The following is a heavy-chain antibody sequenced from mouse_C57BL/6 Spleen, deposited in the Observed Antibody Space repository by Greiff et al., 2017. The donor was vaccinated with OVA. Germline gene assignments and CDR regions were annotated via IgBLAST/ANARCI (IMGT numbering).Heavy chain of an antibody. CDR2: IYPGDGDT. D-gene: IGHD2-2*01. V-gene: IGHV1-80*01. CDR3: ALSTMVTSFAY. Sequence: QVQLKQSGAELVKPGASVKISCKASGYAFSSYWMNWVKQRPGKGLEWIGQIYPGDGDTNYNGKFKGKATLTADKSSSTAYMQLSSLTSEDSAVYFCALSTMVTSFAYWGQGTLVTVSA. CDR1: GYAFSSYW. J-gene: IGHJ3*01.